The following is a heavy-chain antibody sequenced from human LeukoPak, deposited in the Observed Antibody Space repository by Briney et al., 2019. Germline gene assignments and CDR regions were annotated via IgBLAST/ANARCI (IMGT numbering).Heavy chain of an antibody. D-gene: IGHD4-17*01. CDR1: GGSISSSSYY. Sequence: SETLSLTCTVSGGSISSSSYYWGWIRQPPGKGLEWIGSIYHSGSTNYNPSLKSRVTISVDTSKNQFSLKLSSVTAADTAVYYCAREKDYGDYFDYWGQGTLVTVSS. CDR3: AREKDYGDYFDY. V-gene: IGHV4-39*07. CDR2: IYHSGST. J-gene: IGHJ4*02.